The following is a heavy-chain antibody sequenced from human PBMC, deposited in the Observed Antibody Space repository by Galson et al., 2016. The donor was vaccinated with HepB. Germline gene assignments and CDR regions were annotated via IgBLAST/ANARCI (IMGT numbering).Heavy chain of an antibody. Sequence: PALVKPTQTLTLTCTFSGFSLGSDEVGVGWIRQPPGKALEWLALLYWDDDKRYSPSLKNRLTITKDASKNQVVLTIANMDPVDTATYYCAHCRPLLDGSFDYWGQGTLVTVSS. CDR2: LYWDDDK. V-gene: IGHV2-5*02. CDR3: AHCRPLLDGSFDY. CDR1: GFSLGSDEVG. J-gene: IGHJ4*02. D-gene: IGHD3/OR15-3a*01.